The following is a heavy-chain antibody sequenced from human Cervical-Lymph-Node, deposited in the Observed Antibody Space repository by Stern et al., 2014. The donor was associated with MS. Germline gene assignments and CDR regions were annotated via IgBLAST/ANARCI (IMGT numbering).Heavy chain of an antibody. CDR3: VKSNYYYNY. Sequence: VQLVESGGGLVQPGGSLRLSCAASGFTFSINWMHWVRQPPGKGLMWVSRIDGDGGSIVYADSVKGRFTISRDNARNTLYLQLNSLRAEDTAVYYCVKSNYYYNYWGQGTLVTVSS. J-gene: IGHJ4*02. D-gene: IGHD5-24*01. CDR1: GFTFSINW. V-gene: IGHV3-74*02. CDR2: IDGDGGSI.